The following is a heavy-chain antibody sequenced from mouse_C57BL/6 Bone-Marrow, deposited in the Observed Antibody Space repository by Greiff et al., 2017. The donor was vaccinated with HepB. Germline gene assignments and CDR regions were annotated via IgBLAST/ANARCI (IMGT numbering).Heavy chain of an antibody. V-gene: IGHV7-1*01. CDR2: SRNKANDYTT. CDR1: GFTFSDFY. D-gene: IGHD2-1*01. CDR3: ARDAPYGNYVAMDY. J-gene: IGHJ4*01. Sequence: DVKLVESGGGLVQSGRSLRLSCATSGFTFSDFYMEWVRQAPGKGLEWIAASRNKANDYTTEYSASVKGRFIVSRDTSQSILYLQMNALRAEDTAIYYCARDAPYGNYVAMDYWGQGTSVTVSS.